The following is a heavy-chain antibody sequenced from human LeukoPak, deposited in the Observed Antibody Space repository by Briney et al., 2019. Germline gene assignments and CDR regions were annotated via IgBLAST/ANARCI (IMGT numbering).Heavy chain of an antibody. J-gene: IGHJ5*02. CDR1: GFTFNTYS. CDR2: ISSSSSYI. Sequence: GGSLRLSCAASGFTFNTYSMNWVRQAPGKGLEWVSSISSSSSYIYYADSVKGRFTISRDNAKNSLYLQMNSLRAEDTAVYYCARDNDRKDDSWGQGTLVTVSS. V-gene: IGHV3-21*01. CDR3: ARDNDRKDDS. D-gene: IGHD3-16*01.